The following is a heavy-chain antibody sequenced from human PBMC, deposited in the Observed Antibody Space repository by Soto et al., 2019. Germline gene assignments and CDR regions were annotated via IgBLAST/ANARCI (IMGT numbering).Heavy chain of an antibody. CDR1: GFTFSSYA. CDR2: ISGSGGST. CDR3: AKVSILRIAAAGYDY. D-gene: IGHD6-13*01. J-gene: IGHJ4*02. V-gene: IGHV3-23*01. Sequence: GGSLRLSCAASGFTFSSYAMSWVRQAPGKGLEWVSAISGSGGSTYYADSVKGRFTISRDNSKNTLYLQMNSLRAEDTAVYYCAKVSILRIAAAGYDYWGQGTLVTVSS.